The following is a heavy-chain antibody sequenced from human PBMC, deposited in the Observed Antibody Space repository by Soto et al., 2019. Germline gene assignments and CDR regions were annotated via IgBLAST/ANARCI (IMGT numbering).Heavy chain of an antibody. D-gene: IGHD5-18*01. V-gene: IGHV4-31*03. J-gene: IGHJ4*02. CDR3: ARSGYSYGYRDYFDD. Sequence: QVQLQESGPGLVKPSQTLSLTCTVSGGSISSGGYYWSWIRQHPGKGLEWIGYIYYSGSTYYNPSLKSRVTISVGTSKNQYSLRLSSVPAADTAVYYWARSGYSYGYRDYFDDWGQGTLVTVAS. CDR2: IYYSGST. CDR1: GGSISSGGYY.